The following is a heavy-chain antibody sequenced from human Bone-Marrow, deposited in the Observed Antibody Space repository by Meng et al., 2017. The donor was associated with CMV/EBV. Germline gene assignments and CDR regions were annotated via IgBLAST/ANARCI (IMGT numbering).Heavy chain of an antibody. CDR2: INPNSGGT. D-gene: IGHD6-19*01. CDR1: GSPFPGSS. CDR3: ARDLYSSGWRYFDY. Sequence: ASGSPFPGSSLHWVRPAPGQGLEWMGWINPNSGGTNYAQKFQGRVTMTRDTSISTAYMELSRLRSDDTAVYYCARDLYSSGWRYFDYWGQGTLVTVSS. J-gene: IGHJ4*02. V-gene: IGHV1-2*02.